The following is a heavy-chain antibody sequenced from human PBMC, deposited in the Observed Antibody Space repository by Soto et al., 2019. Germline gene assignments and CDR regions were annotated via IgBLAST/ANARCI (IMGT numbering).Heavy chain of an antibody. CDR3: ARVLVGATLGYFDY. Sequence: EVQLVESGGGLVKPGGSLRLSCAASGFTFSSYSMNWVRQAPGKGLEWVSSISSSSSYIYYADSVKGRFTISRDNAKNSLYLQMNSLRAEDTAVYYCARVLVGATLGYFDYWGQGTLVTVS. D-gene: IGHD1-26*01. J-gene: IGHJ4*02. CDR2: ISSSSSYI. CDR1: GFTFSSYS. V-gene: IGHV3-21*01.